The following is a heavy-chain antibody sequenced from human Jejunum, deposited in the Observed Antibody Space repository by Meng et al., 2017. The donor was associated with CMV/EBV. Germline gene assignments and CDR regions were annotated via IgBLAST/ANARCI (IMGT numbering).Heavy chain of an antibody. Sequence: LVDPGGGVVLRGRSLRLYCAASGFNLSSQGLHRGRQATGWMTASVAIIEYDESYTYYADSMKGRFTISRYNYKNTMYLQMTSLKSEDTALYYCAKDVDHWGQGTLVTVSS. CDR2: IEYDESYT. V-gene: IGHV3-30*02. CDR1: GFNLSSQG. J-gene: IGHJ4*02. CDR3: AKDVDH.